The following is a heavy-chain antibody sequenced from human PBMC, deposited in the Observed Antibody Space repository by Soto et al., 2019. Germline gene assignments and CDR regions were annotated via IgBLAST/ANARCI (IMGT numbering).Heavy chain of an antibody. V-gene: IGHV1-69*13. CDR3: AKRYCPGGGCALFDH. D-gene: IGHD2-8*02. CDR1: GVTFNRQD. CDR2: IITMFGTP. J-gene: IGHJ4*02. Sequence: SVKVSCKASGVTFNRQDMRWVRQAPGQGLEWMGGIITMFGTPHYAEKFQDRVTITADESTGTAYLELSSLTSEDTAVYYCAKRYCPGGGCALFDHWGQGTLVTVSS.